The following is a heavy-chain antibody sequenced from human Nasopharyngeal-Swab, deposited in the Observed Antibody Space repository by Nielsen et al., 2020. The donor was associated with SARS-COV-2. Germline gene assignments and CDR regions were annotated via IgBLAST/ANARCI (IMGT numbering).Heavy chain of an antibody. J-gene: IGHJ5*02. Sequence: GESLKISCSASGFTFSSYSMNWVRQAPGKGLEWVSSISSSSSYIYYADSVKGRFTISRDNAKNSLYLQMNSLRAEDTAVYYCARDKGTDLEVRKWNWFDPWGQGTLVTVSS. V-gene: IGHV3-21*01. D-gene: IGHD1-1*01. CDR2: ISSSSSYI. CDR1: GFTFSSYS. CDR3: ARDKGTDLEVRKWNWFDP.